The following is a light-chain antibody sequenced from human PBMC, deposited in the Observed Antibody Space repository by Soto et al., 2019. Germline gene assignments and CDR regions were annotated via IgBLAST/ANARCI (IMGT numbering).Light chain of an antibody. J-gene: IGLJ1*01. CDR3: SSYTTSNTRQIV. Sequence: QSVLTQPASVSGSPGQSITISCTGNSSDVGGYNYVSWYQHHPGKAPKLIIYDVTNRPSGVSNPFSGSKSGNTASLTISGLQPEDEADSYCSSYTTSNTRQIVFGTGTKVTVL. CDR2: DVT. CDR1: SSDVGGYNY. V-gene: IGLV2-14*03.